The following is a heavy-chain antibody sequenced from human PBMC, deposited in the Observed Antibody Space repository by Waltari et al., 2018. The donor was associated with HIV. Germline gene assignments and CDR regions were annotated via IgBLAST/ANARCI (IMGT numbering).Heavy chain of an antibody. CDR1: GFTFSNAW. J-gene: IGHJ6*02. V-gene: IGHV3-15*01. CDR2: IKSKTDGGTT. CDR3: TTDGVPAARYYYYYGMDV. D-gene: IGHD2-2*01. Sequence: EVQLVESGGGLVKPGGSLRLSCAASGFTFSNAWMSWVRQAPGKGLEWVGRIKSKTDGGTTDYAAPVKGRFTISRDDSKNTLYLQMNSLKTEDTAVYYCTTDGVPAARYYYYYGMDVWGQGTTVTVSS.